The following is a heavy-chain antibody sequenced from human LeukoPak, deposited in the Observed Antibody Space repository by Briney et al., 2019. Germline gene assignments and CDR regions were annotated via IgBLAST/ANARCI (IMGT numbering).Heavy chain of an antibody. Sequence: GGSLRLSCAASGFTFSSYAMSWVRQPPGKGLEWVSSIIGGGGSTYYADSVKGRFTISRDNSKNTLYLQMNSLRAEDTAVYYCAKAADYYSGSSKYWGQGTLVTVFS. D-gene: IGHD3-10*01. V-gene: IGHV3-23*01. J-gene: IGHJ4*02. CDR2: IIGGGGST. CDR3: AKAADYYSGSSKY. CDR1: GFTFSSYA.